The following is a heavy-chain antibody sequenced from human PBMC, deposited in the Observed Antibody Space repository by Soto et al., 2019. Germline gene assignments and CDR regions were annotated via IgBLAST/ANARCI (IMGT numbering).Heavy chain of an antibody. CDR2: INPNTTDT. J-gene: IGHJ4*02. CDR3: ARVEKWLDPRRGNFDN. V-gene: IGHV1-2*02. D-gene: IGHD6-19*01. Sequence: ASVKVSCKTSGYTFTTHYLHWVRQAPGQGLEWMVSINPNTTDTNYAQKFQVRVTMTSDTSIATAYMELSRLTSDDTAVYYSARVEKWLDPRRGNFDNWGQGTQVTVSS. CDR1: GYTFTTHY.